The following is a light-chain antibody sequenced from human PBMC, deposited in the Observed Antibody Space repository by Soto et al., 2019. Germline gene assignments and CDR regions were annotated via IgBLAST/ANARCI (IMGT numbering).Light chain of an antibody. Sequence: IQMTQSPSSLFASVGDRVTITCRTTQNIRNYLNWYQQKPGKAPKLLIYAASGLQSGVPSRFSASGSGTDFTLTISYLQPEDFAAYYCQQTYSVPATFGQGTKVE. CDR3: QQTYSVPAT. CDR1: QNIRNY. CDR2: AAS. J-gene: IGKJ1*01. V-gene: IGKV1-39*01.